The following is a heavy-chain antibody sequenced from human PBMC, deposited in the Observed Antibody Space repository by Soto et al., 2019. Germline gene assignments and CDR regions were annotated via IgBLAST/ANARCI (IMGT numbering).Heavy chain of an antibody. J-gene: IGHJ5*02. V-gene: IGHV3-53*01. CDR3: AKVGPYDAGSYMLRYNWLEP. D-gene: IGHD3-10*01. CDR1: GFSVSTRP. CDR2: IYSGGAT. Sequence: GGSPRLSCATAGFSVSTRPIFLGRQAPGKGLEWVSVIYSGGATHYAVSVKGRPIISRDKSKNRGDLQMNSLRAADTAVYYCAKVGPYDAGSYMLRYNWLEPWGSGSIVT.